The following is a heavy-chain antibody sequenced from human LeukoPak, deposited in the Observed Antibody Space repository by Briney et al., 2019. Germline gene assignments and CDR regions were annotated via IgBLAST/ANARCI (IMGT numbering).Heavy chain of an antibody. J-gene: IGHJ4*02. CDR2: ISWNSGSI. CDR3: AKVYGSGTYYFDY. Sequence: GGSLRLSCAASGFTFDDYAMHWVRQAPGKGLEWVSGISWNSGSIGYADSVKGRSTISRDNAKNSLYLQMNSLRAEDTALYYCAKVYGSGTYYFDYWGQGTLVTVSS. V-gene: IGHV3-9*01. CDR1: GFTFDDYA. D-gene: IGHD3-10*01.